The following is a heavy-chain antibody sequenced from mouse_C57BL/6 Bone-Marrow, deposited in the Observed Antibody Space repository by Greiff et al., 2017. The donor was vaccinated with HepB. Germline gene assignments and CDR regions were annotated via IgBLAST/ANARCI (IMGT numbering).Heavy chain of an antibody. Sequence: EVKLVESEGGLVQPGSSMKLSCTASGFTFSDYYMAWVRQVPEKGLEWVANINYDGSSTYYLDSLKSRFIISRDNAKNILYLQMSSLKSEDTATYYCARNLLLRPYAMDYWGQGTSVTVSS. CDR3: ARNLLLRPYAMDY. CDR2: INYDGSST. D-gene: IGHD1-1*01. V-gene: IGHV5-16*01. J-gene: IGHJ4*01. CDR1: GFTFSDYY.